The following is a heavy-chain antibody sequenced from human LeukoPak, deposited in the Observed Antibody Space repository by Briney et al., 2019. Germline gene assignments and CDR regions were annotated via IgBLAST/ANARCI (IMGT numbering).Heavy chain of an antibody. CDR3: AKDGGSGDYALPDAFDI. V-gene: IGHV3-30*18. D-gene: IGHD4-17*01. CDR1: GFTFSSYG. CDR2: ISYDGSNK. Sequence: QTGGSLRLSCAASGFTFSSYGMHWVRQAPGKGLEWVAVISYDGSNKDYADSVKGRFTISRDNSKNTLYLQMNSLRAEDTAVYYRAKDGGSGDYALPDAFDIWGQGTMVTVSS. J-gene: IGHJ3*02.